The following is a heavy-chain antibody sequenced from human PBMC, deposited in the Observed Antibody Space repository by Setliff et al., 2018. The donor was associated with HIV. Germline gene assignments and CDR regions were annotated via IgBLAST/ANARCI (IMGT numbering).Heavy chain of an antibody. CDR2: IKSKTDGGTT. CDR3: ATALFNSGYFYFRDSFDI. CDR1: GFTFSNAW. V-gene: IGHV3-15*01. D-gene: IGHD3-22*01. J-gene: IGHJ3*02. Sequence: PGGSLRLSCAASGFTFSNAWMSWVRQAPGKGLEWVGRIKSKTDGGTTDYAAPVQGRFTISRDDSKSIAYLQMNSLKTEDTAVYYCATALFNSGYFYFRDSFDIWGQGTMVTVSS.